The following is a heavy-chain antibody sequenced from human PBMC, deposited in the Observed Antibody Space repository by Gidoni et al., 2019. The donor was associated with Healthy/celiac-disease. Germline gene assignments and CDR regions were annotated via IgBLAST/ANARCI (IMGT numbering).Heavy chain of an antibody. V-gene: IGHV1-3*01. D-gene: IGHD1-7*01. CDR3: ARADPRAPDWNYHGRYFDY. Sequence: QVQLVQSGAEVKKPGASVKASCKASGYTFTSYAMHWVRKAPGQRLEWMGWINAGNGNTKYSQKFQGRVTITRDTSASTAYMELSSLRSEDTAVYYCARADPRAPDWNYHGRYFDYWGQGTLVTVSS. CDR1: GYTFTSYA. J-gene: IGHJ4*02. CDR2: INAGNGNT.